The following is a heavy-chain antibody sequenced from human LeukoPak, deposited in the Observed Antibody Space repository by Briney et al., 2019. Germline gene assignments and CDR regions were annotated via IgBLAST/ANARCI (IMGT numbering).Heavy chain of an antibody. D-gene: IGHD5-12*01. CDR1: GFTFNSYS. CDR2: ISSSSSYI. V-gene: IGHV3-21*01. Sequence: GGSLRLSCAASGFTFNSYSMSWVRQAPGKGLEWVSSISSSSSYIYYADSVKGRFTISRDNAKNSLYLQMNSLRAEDTAVYYCARDPGSGYDPHTDYWGQGTLVTVSS. CDR3: ARDPGSGYDPHTDY. J-gene: IGHJ4*02.